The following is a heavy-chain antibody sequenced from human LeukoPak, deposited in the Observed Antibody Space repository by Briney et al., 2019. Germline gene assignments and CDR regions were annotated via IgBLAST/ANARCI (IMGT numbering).Heavy chain of an antibody. J-gene: IGHJ5*02. CDR2: MNSKSAHT. D-gene: IGHD3-10*01. V-gene: IGHV1-8*01. CDR3: TRGPSYHSKWVGGMWFDP. CDR1: GYTFTSYD. Sequence: ASVKVSCKASGYTFTSYDIHWVRQASGHGLEWMGWMNSKSAHTGLAQRFQGRVTLTRNTSISTAYMELSSLTSEDTAMYYCTRGPSYHSKWVGGMWFDPWGQGTLVSVSS.